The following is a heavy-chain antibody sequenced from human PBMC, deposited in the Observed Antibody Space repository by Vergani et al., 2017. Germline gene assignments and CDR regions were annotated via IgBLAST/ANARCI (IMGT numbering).Heavy chain of an antibody. CDR2: INHSGST. J-gene: IGHJ6*02. CDR3: ARVGYSGYEGDYGMDV. D-gene: IGHD5-12*01. Sequence: QVQLQESGPGLVKPSQTLSLTCTVSGGSISSGSYYWSWIRQPPGKGLEWIGEINHSGSTNYNPSLKSRVTISVDTSKNQFSLKLSSVTAADTAVYYCARVGYSGYEGDYGMDVWGQGTTVTVSS. V-gene: IGHV4-39*07. CDR1: GGSISSGSYY.